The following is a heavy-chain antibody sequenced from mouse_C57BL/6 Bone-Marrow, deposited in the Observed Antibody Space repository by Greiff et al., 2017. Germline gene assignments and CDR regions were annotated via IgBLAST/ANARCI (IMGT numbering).Heavy chain of an antibody. CDR1: GFTFSSYA. CDR2: ISDGGSYT. D-gene: IGHD1-1*01. Sequence: EVKLMESGGGLVKPGGSLKLSCAASGFTFSSYAMSWFRQTPKKRLDCVATISDGGSYTSYPDNVKGRFTISRDNAKNNLYLQMSHLKSEDTAMYYCATHYYGSFDYWGQGTTLTVSS. V-gene: IGHV5-4*03. CDR3: ATHYYGSFDY. J-gene: IGHJ2*01.